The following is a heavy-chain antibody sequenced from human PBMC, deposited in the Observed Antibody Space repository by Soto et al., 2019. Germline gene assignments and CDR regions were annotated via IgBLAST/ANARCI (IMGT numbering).Heavy chain of an antibody. V-gene: IGHV1-69*13. CDR2: IIPIFGTA. D-gene: IGHD4-4*01. CDR3: ARDFRTVTTPGPLNDAFDI. J-gene: IGHJ3*02. CDR1: GGTFSSYA. Sequence: ASVKVSCKASGGTFSSYAISCVRQAPGQGLEWMGGIIPIFGTANYAQKFQGRVTITADESTSTAYMELSSLRSEDTAVYYCARDFRTVTTPGPLNDAFDIWGQGTMVTVSS.